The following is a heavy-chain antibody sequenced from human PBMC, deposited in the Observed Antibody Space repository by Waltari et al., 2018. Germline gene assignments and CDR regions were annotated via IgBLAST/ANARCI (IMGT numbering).Heavy chain of an antibody. CDR2: INHSGST. CDR3: ARFRTWIQPRSFDY. Sequence: QVQLQQWGAGLLKPSETLSLTCAVYGGSFSGYYWSWIRQPPGKGLEWIGEINHSGSTNYIPSLKSRVTISVDTSKNQFSLKLSSVTAADTAVYYCARFRTWIQPRSFDYWGQGTLVTVSS. D-gene: IGHD5-18*01. CDR1: GGSFSGYY. V-gene: IGHV4-34*01. J-gene: IGHJ4*02.